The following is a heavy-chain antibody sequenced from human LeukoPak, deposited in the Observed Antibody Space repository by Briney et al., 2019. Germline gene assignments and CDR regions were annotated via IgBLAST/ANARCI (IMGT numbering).Heavy chain of an antibody. V-gene: IGHV5-51*01. CDR3: ARRQGCSSSSCPPDS. Sequence: GESLKISCKGSGYSFTSYWIGWVRQMPGKGLEWMGIIYPGDSYTNYSPSFQGQVTMSADKSINTAYLQWSSLKASDTAMYYCARRQGCSSSSCPPDSWGQGTLVTVSS. CDR1: GYSFTSYW. D-gene: IGHD2-15*01. J-gene: IGHJ4*02. CDR2: IYPGDSYT.